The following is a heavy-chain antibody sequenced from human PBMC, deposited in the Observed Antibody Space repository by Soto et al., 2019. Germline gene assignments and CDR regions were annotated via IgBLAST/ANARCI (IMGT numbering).Heavy chain of an antibody. J-gene: IGHJ6*02. Sequence: QVQLVQSGAEVKKPGSSVKVSCKASGGTFNTFAISWVRQAPGQGFEWLGGIIPIFRTPDYAQKFQGRVTIIAYESAGTAYIELGSLRAEDTAVYYCARGIERQRIGGNFYFAMDICGQGTTVTVSS. CDR1: GGTFNTFA. V-gene: IGHV1-69*12. CDR3: ARGIERQRIGGNFYFAMDI. CDR2: IIPIFRTP. D-gene: IGHD1-26*01.